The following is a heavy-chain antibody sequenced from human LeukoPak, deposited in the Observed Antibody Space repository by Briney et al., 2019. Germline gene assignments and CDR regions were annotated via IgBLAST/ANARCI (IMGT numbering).Heavy chain of an antibody. CDR3: AIWFGELSGH. J-gene: IGHJ4*02. CDR2: ITSSSTYT. CDR1: GFTFSHYY. V-gene: IGHV3-11*06. Sequence: PGGSLRLSCAASGFTFSHYYMSWIRQAPGKGLEWVSYITSSSTYTNYADSVQGRFTISRDNAKNSLYLQMNSLRAEDTAVYYRAIWFGELSGHWGQGTLVTVSS. D-gene: IGHD3-10*01.